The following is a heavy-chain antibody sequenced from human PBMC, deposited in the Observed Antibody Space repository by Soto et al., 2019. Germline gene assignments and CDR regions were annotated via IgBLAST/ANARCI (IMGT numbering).Heavy chain of an antibody. Sequence: VQLQASGPGMVKPLQTLSLTCNVSGASMSSGDYYGSGLRQPPGKGLEWLAEIYSRVTVDYTPPLYCRYTITMVTSKNQFSLSLTSVTAADPAVYFGARGRTVSIRPIDSWGHGALVTVDS. CDR1: GASMSSGDYY. CDR2: IYSRVTV. D-gene: IGHD4-17*01. J-gene: IGHJ5*01. V-gene: IGHV4-30-4*01. CDR3: ARGRTVSIRPIDS.